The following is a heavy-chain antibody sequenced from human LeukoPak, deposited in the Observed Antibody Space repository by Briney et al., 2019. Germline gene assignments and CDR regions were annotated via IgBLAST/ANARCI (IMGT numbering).Heavy chain of an antibody. V-gene: IGHV3-23*01. CDR2: ISGGGGTT. CDR3: AKDAYYYDSSGYYNFFDY. Sequence: GGSLRLSCAASGFTFTTYAMSWVRQAPGKGLEWVSGISGGGGTTYYADSVKGRFTISRDNSKNTLYLQMNSLRAEDTAVYYCAKDAYYYDSSGYYNFFDYWGQGTLVTVSS. J-gene: IGHJ4*02. CDR1: GFTFTTYA. D-gene: IGHD3-22*01.